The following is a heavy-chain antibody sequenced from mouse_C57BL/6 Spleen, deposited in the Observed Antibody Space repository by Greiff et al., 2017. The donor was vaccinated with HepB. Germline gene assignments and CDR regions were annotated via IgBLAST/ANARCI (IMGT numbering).Heavy chain of an antibody. D-gene: IGHD2-12*01. J-gene: IGHJ3*01. V-gene: IGHV3-6*01. CDR2: ISYDGSN. CDR3: ASYDDGFAY. CDR1: GYSITSGYY. Sequence: DVKLQESGPGLVKPSQSLSLTCSVTGYSITSGYYWNWIRQFPGNKLEWMGYISYDGSNNYNPSLKNRISITRDTSKNQFFLKLNSVTTEDTATYYCASYDDGFAYWGQGTLVTVSA.